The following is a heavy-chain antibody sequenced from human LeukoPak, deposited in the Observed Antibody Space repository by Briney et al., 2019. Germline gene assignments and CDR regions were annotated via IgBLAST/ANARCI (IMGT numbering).Heavy chain of an antibody. D-gene: IGHD1-20*01. CDR2: ISGSGGSK. CDR1: GFTFSSYA. Sequence: GGSLRLFCAVSGFTFSSYAMSWVSQAPGRGREGVSAISGSGGSKYCADSVKGRYTIYRDNPKNTLYLQTNSLRDEDTAVYYCARDRRYNWNDRDAFDIWGQGTMVTVSS. V-gene: IGHV3-23*01. CDR3: ARDRRYNWNDRDAFDI. J-gene: IGHJ3*02.